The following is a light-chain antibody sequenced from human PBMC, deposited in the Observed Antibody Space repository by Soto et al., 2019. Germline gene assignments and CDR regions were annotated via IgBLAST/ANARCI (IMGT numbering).Light chain of an antibody. CDR2: KAS. V-gene: IGKV1-5*03. Sequence: DIQITQSPSTLSASVGDRVTIACRASQSISSWLAWYQQKPGKAPKLLIYKASSLETGVPSRFSGSGSGTEFTLTISSLQPDDFATYYCQQYGDYTTFGRGTKLEIK. CDR1: QSISSW. CDR3: QQYGDYTT. J-gene: IGKJ4*02.